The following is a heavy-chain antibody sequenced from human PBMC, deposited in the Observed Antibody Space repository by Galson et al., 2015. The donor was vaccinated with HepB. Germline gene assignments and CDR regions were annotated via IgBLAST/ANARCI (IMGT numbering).Heavy chain of an antibody. J-gene: IGHJ3*02. CDR1: GFSLSTSGMC. V-gene: IGHV2-70*01. CDR2: IDWDDDK. Sequence: PALVKPTQTLTLTCTFSGFSLSTSGMCVSWLRQPPGKALEWLALIDWDDDKYYSTSLKTRLTISKDTSKNQVVLTMTNMDPVDTATYYCARSVGTAGTTAFDIWGQGTMVTVSS. CDR3: ARSVGTAGTTAFDI. D-gene: IGHD6-13*01.